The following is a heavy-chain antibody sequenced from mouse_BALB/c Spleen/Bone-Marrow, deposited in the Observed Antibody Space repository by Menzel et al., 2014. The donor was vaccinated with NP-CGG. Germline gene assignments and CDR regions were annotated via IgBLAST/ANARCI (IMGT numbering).Heavy chain of an antibody. J-gene: IGHJ2*02. CDR2: IWNDGST. V-gene: IGHV2-6-1*01. Sequence: QVQLQQSGPGLVAPSQSLFITCTISGFSFTSYGVHWVRQPPGKGLEWLTVIWNDGSTTYNSALKSRLTISKDNSKSQVFLKMNSLQTDDTGMYYCAKHGGGYFDYWGQGTSLTVSS. CDR3: AKHGGGYFDY. CDR1: GFSFTSYG.